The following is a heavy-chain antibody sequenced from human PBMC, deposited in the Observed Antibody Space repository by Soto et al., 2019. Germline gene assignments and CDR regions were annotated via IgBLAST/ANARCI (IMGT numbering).Heavy chain of an antibody. D-gene: IGHD3-22*01. Sequence: SETLSLTCTVSGGSINSGGYSWTWIRQPPGKGLEWIGFIYHTGTTYYNPSLKSRVTISVDRSKNQFSLKLNSVTAADTAVYYCAREVNYYHSSGSSWFDPWGQGALVT. CDR3: AREVNYYHSSGSSWFDP. CDR1: GGSINSGGYS. J-gene: IGHJ5*02. V-gene: IGHV4-30-2*01. CDR2: IYHTGTT.